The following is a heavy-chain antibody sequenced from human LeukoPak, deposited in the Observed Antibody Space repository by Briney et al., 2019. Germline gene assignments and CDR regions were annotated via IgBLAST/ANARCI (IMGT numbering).Heavy chain of an antibody. Sequence: SETLSLTCAVSGDSINSSYWWNWVRQPPGKGLEWIGEIYQSGRTNYDPSLKSRVTISVDESKSQFSLELRSVTAADTAIYYCARVGLLLPYYYNMDVWGQGTRVTVSS. CDR2: IYQSGRT. J-gene: IGHJ6*02. CDR3: ARVGLLLPYYYNMDV. V-gene: IGHV4-4*02. D-gene: IGHD3-22*01. CDR1: GDSINSSYW.